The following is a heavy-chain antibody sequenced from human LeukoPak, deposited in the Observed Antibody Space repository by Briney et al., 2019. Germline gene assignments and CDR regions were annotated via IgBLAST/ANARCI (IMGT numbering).Heavy chain of an antibody. CDR1: GFTFSSYA. V-gene: IGHV3-23*01. CDR3: AKDQMIVGTTGDY. J-gene: IGHJ4*02. D-gene: IGHD1-26*01. CDR2: ICDSGGST. Sequence: GGSLRLSCAASGFTFSSYAMSWVRQTPGKGLQWVSAICDSGGSTYYADSVKGRFTISRDNSKNTLYLQMNSLRAEDTAVYYCAKDQMIVGTTGDYWGQGTLVTVSS.